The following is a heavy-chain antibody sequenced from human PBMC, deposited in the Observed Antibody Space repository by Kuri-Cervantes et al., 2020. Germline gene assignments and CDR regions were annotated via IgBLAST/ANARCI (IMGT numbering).Heavy chain of an antibody. Sequence: ASVKVSCKASGYTFTGYYMHWVRQAPGQGLEWMGWINPNSGGTKYSQKFQGRVTITRDTSASTAYMELNSLRSEDTAVYYCARGGVAATFEYWGQGTLVTVSS. CDR3: ARGGVAATFEY. D-gene: IGHD2-15*01. V-gene: IGHV1-2*02. CDR1: GYTFTGYY. J-gene: IGHJ4*02. CDR2: INPNSGGT.